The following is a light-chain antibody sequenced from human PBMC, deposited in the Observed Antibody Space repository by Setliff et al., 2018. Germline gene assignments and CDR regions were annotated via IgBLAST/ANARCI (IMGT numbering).Light chain of an antibody. Sequence: QSVMTQPASVYGSPGQSITISCTGTTSDVGSFNYVSWYQQYPAKGPTLLIFDVNKRAAGVSNRFSGSKSGNTAFLSISGLQGDDEADYYCCSYVRCSIYVFGSWTKVTVL. V-gene: IGLV2-14*01. CDR2: DVN. CDR1: TSDVGSFNY. CDR3: CSYVRCSIYV. J-gene: IGLJ1*01.